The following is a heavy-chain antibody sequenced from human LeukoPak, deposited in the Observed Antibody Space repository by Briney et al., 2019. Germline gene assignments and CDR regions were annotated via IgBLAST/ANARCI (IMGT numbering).Heavy chain of an antibody. Sequence: SETLSLTCAVSGGSISSGGYSWSWIRQPPGKGLEWIGYIYYSGSTYYNPSLKSRVTISVDTSKNQFSLKLSSVTAADTAVYYCARGQGNGPMVRGVIIRRNYYYYMDVWGKGTTVTISS. CDR3: ARGQGNGPMVRGVIIRRNYYYYMDV. V-gene: IGHV4-30-4*07. CDR2: IYYSGST. CDR1: GGSISSGGYS. D-gene: IGHD3-10*01. J-gene: IGHJ6*03.